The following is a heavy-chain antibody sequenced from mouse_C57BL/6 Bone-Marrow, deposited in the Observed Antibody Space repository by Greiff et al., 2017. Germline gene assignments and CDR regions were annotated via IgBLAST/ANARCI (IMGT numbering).Heavy chain of an antibody. CDR3: AKPAMDY. CDR2: IWSDGST. Sequence: VMLVESGPGLVAPSPSLSITCTVSGFSLTSSGVSWVRQPPGTGLEWLGVIWSDGSTHYHSALISRLSISKDNSKSQVFIKLNSLQTDDTATYYCAKPAMDYWGQGTSVTVSS. CDR1: GFSLTSSG. V-gene: IGHV2-3*01. J-gene: IGHJ4*01.